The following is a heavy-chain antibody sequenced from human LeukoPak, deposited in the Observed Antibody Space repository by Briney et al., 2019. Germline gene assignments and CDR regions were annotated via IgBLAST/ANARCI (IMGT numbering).Heavy chain of an antibody. CDR3: ARRPNGDWFDP. CDR1: GGSISSYY. D-gene: IGHD3-10*01. CDR2: IYYSGST. J-gene: IGHJ5*02. Sequence: SETLSLTCTVSGGSISSYYWSWIRQPPGKGLEWIGYIYYSGSTNYNPSLKSRVTISVDTSKNQFSLKLSSVTAADTAVYYCARRPNGDWFDPWGQGTLVTVSS. V-gene: IGHV4-59*01.